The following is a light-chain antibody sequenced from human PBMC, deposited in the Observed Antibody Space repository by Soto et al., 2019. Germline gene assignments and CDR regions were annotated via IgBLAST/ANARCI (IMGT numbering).Light chain of an antibody. CDR2: AAS. Sequence: DIQMTQSPSSLSASVGDRVTITCRASQSISSYLIWYQQKPGKAHKLLIYAASSLQSGVPSRFSGSGSGTDFTLTISSLQPEDFATYYCQQSSSTPLTFGGGTKVEIK. CDR1: QSISSY. CDR3: QQSSSTPLT. J-gene: IGKJ4*01. V-gene: IGKV1-39*01.